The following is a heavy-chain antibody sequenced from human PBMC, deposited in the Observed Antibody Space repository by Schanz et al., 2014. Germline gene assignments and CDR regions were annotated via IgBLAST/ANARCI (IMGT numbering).Heavy chain of an antibody. CDR1: GFTFSSYA. CDR3: ARIGGSVFDY. Sequence: EVQLLESGGGLVQPGGSLRLSCAASGFTFSSYAMSWIRQPPGRGLEWVSYIGNGGVTIYYADSVKGRFTISRDNSKSSLYLQMNSLRAGDAAVYYCARIGGSVFDYWAQGTLVTVSS. J-gene: IGHJ4*02. CDR2: IGNGGVTI. V-gene: IGHV3-23*01. D-gene: IGHD3-10*01.